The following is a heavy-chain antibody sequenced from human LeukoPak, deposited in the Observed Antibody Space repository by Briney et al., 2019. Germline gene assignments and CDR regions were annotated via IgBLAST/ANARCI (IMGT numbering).Heavy chain of an antibody. J-gene: IGHJ4*02. CDR3: ARAVRRAAAGSVHWFDY. CDR1: GFTFSSYA. V-gene: IGHV3-64*01. CDR2: ISSNGGST. D-gene: IGHD6-13*01. Sequence: GGSLRLSCAASGFTFSSYAMHWVRQAPGKGLEYVSAISSNGGSTYYANSVKGRFTISRDNSKNTLYLQMGSLRAEDMAVYYCARAVRRAAAGSVHWFDYWGQGTLVTVSS.